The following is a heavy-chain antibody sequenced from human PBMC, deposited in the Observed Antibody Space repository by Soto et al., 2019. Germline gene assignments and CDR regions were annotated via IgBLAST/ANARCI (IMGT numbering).Heavy chain of an antibody. CDR3: ARERGVLLWFGELGPQYYYYGMDV. CDR1: GYTFTSYG. J-gene: IGHJ6*02. CDR2: ISAYNGNT. V-gene: IGHV1-18*01. Sequence: QVQLVQSGAEVKKPGASVKVSCKASGYTFTSYGISWVRQAPGQGLEWMGWISAYNGNTNYAQKLQGRVTMTTDTSTGTAYMELRSLRSDDTAVYYCARERGVLLWFGELGPQYYYYGMDVWGQGTTVTVSS. D-gene: IGHD3-10*01.